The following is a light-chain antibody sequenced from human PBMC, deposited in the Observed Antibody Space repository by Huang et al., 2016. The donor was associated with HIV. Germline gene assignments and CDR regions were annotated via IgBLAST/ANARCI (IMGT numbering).Light chain of an antibody. J-gene: IGKJ2*01. V-gene: IGKV1-5*03. CDR2: RAS. CDR3: QHYNSYPYT. Sequence: DIQMIQSPPTLSVFVGDRVIITCRASQSLNNWLAWYQQKPGKAPKLLIDRASNLESGVPSRFSGSGSRTEFTLTISSLQPDDFATYCCQHYNSYPYTFGQGTKLEIK. CDR1: QSLNNW.